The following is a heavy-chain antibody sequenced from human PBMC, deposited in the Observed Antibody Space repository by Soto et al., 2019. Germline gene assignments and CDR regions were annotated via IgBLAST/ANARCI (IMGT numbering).Heavy chain of an antibody. CDR1: GFTFSSYA. Sequence: EVQLLESGGGLVQPGGSLRLSCAASGFTFSSYAMRWVRQAPGKGLEWVSAISGSGDSTYYAASVKGRFTISRDNSKNTLYLQMTSLRAEDTAVYYCARRGSGSYYDYWGQGTLVTVSS. CDR3: ARRGSGSYYDY. V-gene: IGHV3-23*01. D-gene: IGHD1-26*01. J-gene: IGHJ4*02. CDR2: ISGSGDST.